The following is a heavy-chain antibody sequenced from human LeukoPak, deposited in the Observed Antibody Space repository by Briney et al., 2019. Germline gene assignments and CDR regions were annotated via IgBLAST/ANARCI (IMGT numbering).Heavy chain of an antibody. V-gene: IGHV3-48*01. J-gene: IGHJ5*02. CDR1: GFTLSSYS. CDR2: ISSSSSTI. Sequence: PGGSLRLSCAASGFTLSSYSMNWVRQAPGKGLEWVSYISSSSSTIYYADSVKGRFTISRDNSRNTLFLEMNSLRPDDTAVYYCARDQPGTYTMSSTWGQGTLVTVSS. CDR3: ARDQPGTYTMSST. D-gene: IGHD7-27*01.